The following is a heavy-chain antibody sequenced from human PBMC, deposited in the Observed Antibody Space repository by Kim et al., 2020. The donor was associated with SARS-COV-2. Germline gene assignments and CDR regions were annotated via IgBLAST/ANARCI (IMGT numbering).Heavy chain of an antibody. Sequence: SETLSLTCAVYGGSFSGYYWSWIRQPPGKGLEWIGEINHSGSTNYNPSLKSRVTISVDTSKNQFSLKLSSVTAADTAVYYCAGERSIAAAGNGFGGKYNWFDPWGQGTLVTVSS. V-gene: IGHV4-34*01. CDR2: INHSGST. CDR1: GGSFSGYY. CDR3: AGERSIAAAGNGFGGKYNWFDP. J-gene: IGHJ5*02. D-gene: IGHD6-13*01.